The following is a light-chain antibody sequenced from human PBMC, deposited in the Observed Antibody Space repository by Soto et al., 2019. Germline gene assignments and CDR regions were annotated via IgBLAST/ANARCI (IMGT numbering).Light chain of an antibody. CDR2: GYI. CDR3: QSYDSSLSSYV. J-gene: IGLJ1*01. Sequence: QSVLTQPPSVSGAPGQRVTISCTGSSSSAGSVYNVHWYQHIPGTAPKLLIYGYIHRPSGVPDRFSGSKSDTSASLAITGLQAEDEADYYCQSYDSSLSSYVFGPGTKVTVL. V-gene: IGLV1-40*01. CDR1: SSSAGSVYN.